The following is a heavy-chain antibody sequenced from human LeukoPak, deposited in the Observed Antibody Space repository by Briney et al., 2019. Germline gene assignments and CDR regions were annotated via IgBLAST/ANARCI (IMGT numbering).Heavy chain of an antibody. Sequence: PGGSLRLSCAASGFTFSSYGMHWVRQAPGKGLEWVAVISYDGSNKYYADSVKGRFTISRDNSKNTLYLQMNSLRAEDTAVYYCAKVEYSSSYYLFDYWGQGTLVTVSS. CDR3: AKVEYSSSYYLFDY. CDR1: GFTFSSYG. CDR2: ISYDGSNK. V-gene: IGHV3-30*18. D-gene: IGHD6-6*01. J-gene: IGHJ4*02.